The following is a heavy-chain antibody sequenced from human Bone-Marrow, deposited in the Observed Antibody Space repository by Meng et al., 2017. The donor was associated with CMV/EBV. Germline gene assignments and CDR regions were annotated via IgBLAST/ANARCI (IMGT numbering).Heavy chain of an antibody. CDR3: ARIAAAGTRGGMDV. CDR2: IYYSGIT. CDR1: GGSISSSGYY. J-gene: IGHJ6*02. Sequence: SETLSLTCTVTGGSISSSGYYWGWIRQPPGRGLEWIASIYYSGITYHKPCLKSRVAISVDTSKNQFSLNLSSVTAADTAVYYCARIAAAGTRGGMDVWGQGTTVTVSS. V-gene: IGHV4-39*07. D-gene: IGHD6-13*01.